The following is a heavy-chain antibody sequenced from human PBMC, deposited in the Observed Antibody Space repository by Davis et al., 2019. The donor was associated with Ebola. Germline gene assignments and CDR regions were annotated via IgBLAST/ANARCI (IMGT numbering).Heavy chain of an antibody. V-gene: IGHV3-21*01. Sequence: PGGSLRLSCAASEFTFSHYSMNWVRQAPGKGLEWISSISASNHYILYADSVKGRFTISRDNAKNSLYLQMNSLRAEDTAVYYCARDAAYCNGIVCPSEYWGQGTLVTVSS. CDR2: ISASNHYI. CDR3: ARDAAYCNGIVCPSEY. D-gene: IGHD2/OR15-2a*01. J-gene: IGHJ4*02. CDR1: EFTFSHYS.